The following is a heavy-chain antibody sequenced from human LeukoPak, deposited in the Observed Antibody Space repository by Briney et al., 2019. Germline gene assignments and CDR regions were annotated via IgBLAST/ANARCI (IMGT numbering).Heavy chain of an antibody. Sequence: PGGSLRLSCVVSGFTFRSYEMNWVRQAPGKGLEWVSYISSSGSTIYYADSVKGRFTISRDNAKNSLYLQMNSLRAEDTAVYYCAREVLVRSFYYGSGSYPGYGMDVWGKGTTVTVSS. CDR2: ISSSGSTI. CDR1: GFTFRSYE. D-gene: IGHD3-10*01. J-gene: IGHJ6*04. CDR3: AREVLVRSFYYGSGSYPGYGMDV. V-gene: IGHV3-48*03.